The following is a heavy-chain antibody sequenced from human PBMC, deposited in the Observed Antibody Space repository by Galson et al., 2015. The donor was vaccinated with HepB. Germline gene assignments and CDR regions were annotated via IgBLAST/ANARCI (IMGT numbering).Heavy chain of an antibody. V-gene: IGHV3-48*02. CDR1: GFTFNSYR. J-gene: IGHJ6*02. CDR2: ISSSSSAI. D-gene: IGHD3-22*01. CDR3: ARDYYDTNVYYYYYYGLDV. Sequence: SLRLSCAASGFTFNSYRMNWVRQAPGKGPEWVSHISSSSSAIFYADSVKGRFTISRDNAKNSLFLQMNSLRDEDTAVYYCARDYYDTNVYYYYYYGLDVWGQGTTVTVSS.